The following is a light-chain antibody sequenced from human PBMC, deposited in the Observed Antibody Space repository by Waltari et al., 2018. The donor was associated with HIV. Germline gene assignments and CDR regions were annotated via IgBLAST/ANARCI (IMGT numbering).Light chain of an antibody. CDR3: SSYAGSNSLVV. Sequence: QSALTQPPSASASPGQSVTISSTATSSDVGGYNYVCWYQQHPGKAPKLMIYEFSQRPSRVPDLFSGSKSGNTASLAVSGLQAEDEADYYCSSYAGSNSLVVFGGGTKLTVL. CDR1: SSDVGGYNY. CDR2: EFS. V-gene: IGLV2-8*01. J-gene: IGLJ2*01.